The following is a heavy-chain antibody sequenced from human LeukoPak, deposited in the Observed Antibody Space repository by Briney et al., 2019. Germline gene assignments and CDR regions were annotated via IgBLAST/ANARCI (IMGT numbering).Heavy chain of an antibody. Sequence: SETLSLTCTVSGVSVSSSSYYWDWIRQTPGKGLEWIGNIYYSGSTSYIPSLKSRVTISIDTSKNQFSLKLSSVTAADTAIYYCARRDSGGYYHYNWFDPWGQGILVTLSS. CDR1: GVSVSSSSYY. CDR2: IYYSGST. D-gene: IGHD3-22*01. CDR3: ARRDSGGYYHYNWFDP. V-gene: IGHV4-39*01. J-gene: IGHJ5*02.